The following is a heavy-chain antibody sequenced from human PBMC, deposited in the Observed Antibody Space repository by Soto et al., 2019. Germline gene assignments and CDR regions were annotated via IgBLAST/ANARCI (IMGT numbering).Heavy chain of an antibody. D-gene: IGHD1-20*01. CDR2: IDTGSKFM. CDR1: GFTFSAYT. V-gene: IGHV3-21*01. J-gene: IGHJ6*02. CDR3: ARETESYNWNDVLMDV. Sequence: EVQLVESGGGLVKPGGSLRLSCAASGFTFSAYTMNWVRQAPGKGLEWISSIDTGSKFMFYADSVTGRFTISRDNAKNSLYLQINSLRAQDTAVYYCARETESYNWNDVLMDVWGQGTTVTVSS.